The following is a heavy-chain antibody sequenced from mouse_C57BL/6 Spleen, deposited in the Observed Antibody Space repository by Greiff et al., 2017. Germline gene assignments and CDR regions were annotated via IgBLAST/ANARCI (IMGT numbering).Heavy chain of an antibody. J-gene: IGHJ4*01. CDR2: ISSGSSTI. CDR1: GFTFSDYG. Sequence: EVMLVESGGGLVKPGGSLKLSCAASGFTFSDYGMHWVRQAPEKGLEWVAYISSGSSTIYYADPVKGRFTISRDTAKNTLFLQMTSLRSEDTAMDYCARLMAMDYWGQGTSVTVSS. CDR3: ARLMAMDY. V-gene: IGHV5-17*01.